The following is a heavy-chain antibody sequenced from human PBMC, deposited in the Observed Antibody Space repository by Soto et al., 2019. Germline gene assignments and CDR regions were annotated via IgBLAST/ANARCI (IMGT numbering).Heavy chain of an antibody. CDR3: ARDWAAAGAFDY. CDR2: ISAYNGNT. Sequence: QVQLVQSGAEVKKPGASVKVSCKASGYTFTSYGISWVRQAPGQGLEWMGWISAYNGNTNYAQKRLGRVTMTTDTSASTAYMELRSLRSDDTAVYDFARDWAAAGAFDYWGQGTRVTVSS. CDR1: GYTFTSYG. D-gene: IGHD6-13*01. J-gene: IGHJ4*02. V-gene: IGHV1-18*01.